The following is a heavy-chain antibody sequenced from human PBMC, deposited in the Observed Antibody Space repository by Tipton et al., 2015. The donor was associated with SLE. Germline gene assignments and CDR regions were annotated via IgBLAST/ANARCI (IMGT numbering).Heavy chain of an antibody. Sequence: GSLRLSCAASGFTFSKYRFHWVRQAPGKGLVWVSSIHSDGTTTYADSVKGRFTISRDNAKNTLYVQMIGLRAEDTATYYCASSRVRQWLGSEHWGHGTLVTVSS. D-gene: IGHD6-19*01. V-gene: IGHV3-74*01. CDR1: GFTFSKYR. CDR3: ASSRVRQWLGSEH. CDR2: IHSDGTT. J-gene: IGHJ1*01.